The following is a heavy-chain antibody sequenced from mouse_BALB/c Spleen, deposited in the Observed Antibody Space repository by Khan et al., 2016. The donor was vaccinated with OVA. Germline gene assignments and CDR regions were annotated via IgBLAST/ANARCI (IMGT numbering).Heavy chain of an antibody. CDR3: TRDGISEFTY. J-gene: IGHJ3*01. CDR1: GYTFADSG. Sequence: QVQLKQSGPEPVRPGASVKISCKGSGYTFADSGMHWVRLSHAKSLEWIGVISTYYGNLKYNQKFEGKATMTVDKSSSTAYLELARLTSEDSAVYFCTRDGISEFTYWGQGTLVTVSA. D-gene: IGHD2-3*01. CDR2: ISTYYGNL. V-gene: IGHV1S137*01.